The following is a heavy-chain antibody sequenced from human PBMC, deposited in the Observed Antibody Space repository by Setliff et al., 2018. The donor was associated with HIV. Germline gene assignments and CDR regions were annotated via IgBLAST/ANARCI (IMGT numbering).Heavy chain of an antibody. CDR2: INHSGST. CDR1: GGSFSGYY. J-gene: IGHJ4*02. Sequence: SETLSLTCAVYGGSFSGYYWSWIRQPPGKGLEWIGEINHSGSTNYNPSLKSRVTISVDTSKNQFSLKLSSATAADTAVYYCARGDRXXXEHYFDYWGQGTLVTVXS. CDR3: ARGDRXXXEHYFDY. D-gene: IGHD1-26*01. V-gene: IGHV4-34*01.